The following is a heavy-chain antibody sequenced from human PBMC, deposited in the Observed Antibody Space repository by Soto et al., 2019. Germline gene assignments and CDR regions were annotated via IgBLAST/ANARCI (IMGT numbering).Heavy chain of an antibody. Sequence: QLQLQESGPGLVKPSETLSLTCTVSGGSITSSSYYWGWIRQPPGKGLEWIGSICYSGSTYYNPSLMSRVTIPVAASKTQFSLKSGSVTAAHTAVYYGARHRFGKLPPLGYFDYCGQGTLVTVSS. CDR1: GGSITSSSYY. D-gene: IGHD3-10*01. V-gene: IGHV4-39*01. CDR2: ICYSGST. J-gene: IGHJ4*02. CDR3: ARHRFGKLPPLGYFDY.